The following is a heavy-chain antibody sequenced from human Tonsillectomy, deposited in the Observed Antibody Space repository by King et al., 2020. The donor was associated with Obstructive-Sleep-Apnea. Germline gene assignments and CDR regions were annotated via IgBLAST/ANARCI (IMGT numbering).Heavy chain of an antibody. CDR1: GGSISSGGYY. CDR2: IYYSGST. D-gene: IGHD3-10*01. Sequence: QLQESGPGLVKPSQTLSLTCTVSGGSISSGGYYWSWIRQHPGKGLEWIGYIYYSGSTYYNPSLKSRGTISVDTSKNQFSLKLSSVTAADTAVYYCARSTPFIRFGEAHYYFDYWGQGTLVTVSS. V-gene: IGHV4-31*03. J-gene: IGHJ4*02. CDR3: ARSTPFIRFGEAHYYFDY.